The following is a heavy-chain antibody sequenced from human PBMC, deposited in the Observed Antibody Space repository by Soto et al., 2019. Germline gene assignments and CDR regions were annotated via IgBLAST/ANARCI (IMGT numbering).Heavy chain of an antibody. CDR3: ARARITMVREVIKYNMDV. Sequence: QEQLQESGPGLVKPSETLSLTCTVSGGSISTYYWSWIRRPPGKGLEWIGYIYNSGSTHSNPSLQSRVTISVDTSKNQFSLKLSSVTAADTAIYYCARARITMVREVIKYNMDVWGQGTTVIVSS. CDR2: IYNSGST. J-gene: IGHJ6*02. V-gene: IGHV4-59*01. D-gene: IGHD3-10*01. CDR1: GGSISTYY.